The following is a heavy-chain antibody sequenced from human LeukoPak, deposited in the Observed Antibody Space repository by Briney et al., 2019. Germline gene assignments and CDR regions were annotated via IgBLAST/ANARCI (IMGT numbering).Heavy chain of an antibody. CDR1: GFTFGDYT. CDR3: ARKDGDI. V-gene: IGHV3-49*03. J-gene: IGHJ3*02. CDR2: IRSKAYGGTT. Sequence: GGSLRLSCTVSGFTFGDYTMSWFRQAPGKGLEWVGFIRSKAYGGTTEYATSVKGRFSISTDDSKSIAYLQMNSLKTEDTAIYYCARKDGDIWGQGTMVTVSS.